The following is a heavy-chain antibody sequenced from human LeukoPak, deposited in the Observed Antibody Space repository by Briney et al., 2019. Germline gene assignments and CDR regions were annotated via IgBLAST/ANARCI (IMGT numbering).Heavy chain of an antibody. Sequence: SAATLVKPTETLTLTCTFSGFLLTTTGVGVGWIRQPPGKALEWLNLLYWDDEKRFSPSLKSRLTFTKDTSKNQVVLTMTNIDPVDTATFYCARYLAVTGTGSFDYWGQGTLVTVSS. J-gene: IGHJ4*02. D-gene: IGHD6-19*01. CDR1: GFLLTTTGVG. V-gene: IGHV2-5*02. CDR3: ARYLAVTGTGSFDY. CDR2: LYWDDEK.